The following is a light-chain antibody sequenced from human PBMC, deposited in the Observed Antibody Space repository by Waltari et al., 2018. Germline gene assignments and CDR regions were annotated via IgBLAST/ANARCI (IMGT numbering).Light chain of an antibody. CDR1: QSIRSY. J-gene: IGKJ1*01. CDR2: AAS. CDR3: QQSYSTPWT. Sequence: DIQMTQSPPSLPSSVGDRATITRRASQSIRSYLNWYQQKPGKAPKLLIYAASSLQSGVPSRFSGSGSGTDFTLTISSLQPEDFATYYCQQSYSTPWTFGQGTKVEIK. V-gene: IGKV1-39*01.